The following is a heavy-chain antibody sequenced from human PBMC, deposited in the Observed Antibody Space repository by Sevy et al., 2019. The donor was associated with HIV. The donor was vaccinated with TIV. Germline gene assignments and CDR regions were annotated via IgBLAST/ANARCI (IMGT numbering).Heavy chain of an antibody. CDR1: GYTLTELS. CDR3: ATSPDYYDSSRDAFDI. Sequence: ASVKVSCKVSGYTLTELSIHWVRQAPGKGLEWMGGFDPEDGETIYAQKFQGRVTMTEDTSTDTAYMELSSLRSEDTAVDYCATSPDYYDSSRDAFDIWGQGTMVTVSS. J-gene: IGHJ3*02. V-gene: IGHV1-24*01. D-gene: IGHD3-22*01. CDR2: FDPEDGET.